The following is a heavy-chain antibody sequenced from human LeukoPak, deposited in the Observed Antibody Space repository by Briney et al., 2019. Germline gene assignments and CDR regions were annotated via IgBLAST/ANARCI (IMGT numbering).Heavy chain of an antibody. Sequence: SETLSLTCTVSGGSISSYNWSWIRQPPGKGLEWIGYIYYSGSTSGSTNYNPSLKSRVTISVDTSKNQFSLKLSSVTAADTAVYYCARGEDLWGQGTLVTVSS. CDR2: IYYSGSTSGST. J-gene: IGHJ5*02. V-gene: IGHV4-59*01. CDR1: GGSISSYN. CDR3: ARGEDL.